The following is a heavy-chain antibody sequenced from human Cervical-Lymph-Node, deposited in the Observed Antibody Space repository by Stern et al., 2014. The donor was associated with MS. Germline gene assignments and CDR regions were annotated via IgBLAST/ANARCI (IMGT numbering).Heavy chain of an antibody. CDR1: GYTFTDYY. D-gene: IGHD1-1*01. CDR2: TNPNNGGK. CDR3: ARASTTANNYYDGVDV. Sequence: QVQLAHSSSEVKNPGALVKDSCQATGYTFTDYYMQWMQQATGQGLECMRWTNPNNGGKKSTQKFQGWVTMTRDTSTSTAYMELSRLRSDDTAIYYCARASTTANNYYDGVDVWGQGTTVTVPS. J-gene: IGHJ6*02. V-gene: IGHV1-2*04.